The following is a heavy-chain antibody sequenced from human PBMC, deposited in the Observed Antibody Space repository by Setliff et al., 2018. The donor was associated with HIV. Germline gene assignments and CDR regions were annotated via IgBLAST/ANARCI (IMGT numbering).Heavy chain of an antibody. J-gene: IGHJ4*02. V-gene: IGHV4-39*01. CDR3: ARLPVFGVVIIGSYFDY. CDR1: GGSISSSSYY. D-gene: IGHD3-3*01. Sequence: PSETLSLTCTVSGGSISSSSYYWGWIRQPPGKGLEWIGSIYYSGSTYYNPSLKSRVTISVDTSKNQFSLKLSSVTAADTALYYCARLPVFGVVIIGSYFDYWGQGTLVTVSS. CDR2: IYYSGST.